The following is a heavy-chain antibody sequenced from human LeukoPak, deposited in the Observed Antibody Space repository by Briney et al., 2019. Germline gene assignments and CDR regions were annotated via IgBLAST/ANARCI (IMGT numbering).Heavy chain of an antibody. CDR3: ARGPGIAADHNDY. CDR2: IIPIFGTA. D-gene: IGHD6-13*01. J-gene: IGHJ4*02. V-gene: IGHV1-69*05. Sequence: SVKVSCKASGGTFSSYAISWVRQAPGQGLEWMGRIIPIFGTANYAQKFQGRVTITTDESTSTAYMELSSLRSEDTAVYYCARGPGIAADHNDYWGQGTLVTVSS. CDR1: GGTFSSYA.